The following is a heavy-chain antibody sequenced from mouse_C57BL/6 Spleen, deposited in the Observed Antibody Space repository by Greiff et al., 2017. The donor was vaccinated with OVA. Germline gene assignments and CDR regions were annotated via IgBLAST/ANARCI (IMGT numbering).Heavy chain of an antibody. CDR1: GYAFTNYL. D-gene: IGHD1-1*01. CDR2: INPGSGGT. J-gene: IGHJ1*03. V-gene: IGHV1-54*01. CDR3: AGGSSYDWYFDV. Sequence: VMLVESGAELVRPGTSVKVSCKASGYAFTNYLIEWVKQRPGQGLEWIGVINPGSGGTNYNEKFKGKATLTADKSSSTAYMQLSSLTSEDSAVYFCAGGSSYDWYFDVWGTGTTVTVSS.